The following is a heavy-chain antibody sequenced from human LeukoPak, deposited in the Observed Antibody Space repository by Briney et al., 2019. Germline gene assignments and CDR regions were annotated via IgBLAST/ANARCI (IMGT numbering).Heavy chain of an antibody. D-gene: IGHD3-16*01. J-gene: IGHJ4*02. CDR3: ATIKRGNPFGYFDF. Sequence: PSETLSLTCTVSGGSISSGGYYWSWIRQHPGKGLEWIGYIYYSGSTYYNPSLKSRVTISVDTSKNQFSLRLSYVTAADTAVYYCATIKRGNPFGYFDFWGQGILVTVSS. CDR1: GGSISSGGYY. CDR2: IYYSGST. V-gene: IGHV4-31*03.